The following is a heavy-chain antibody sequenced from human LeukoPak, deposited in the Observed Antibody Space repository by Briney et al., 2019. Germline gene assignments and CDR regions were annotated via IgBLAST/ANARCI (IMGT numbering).Heavy chain of an antibody. CDR3: ARVSQGTAGQDFDY. Sequence: GASVKVSCKASGYTFTSYDINWVRQATGQGLEWMGWMNPNSGNTGYAQKFQGRVTMTRNTSISTAYMELSSLRSDDTAVYYCARVSQGTAGQDFDYWGQGTLVTVSS. CDR2: MNPNSGNT. D-gene: IGHD1-14*01. V-gene: IGHV1-8*01. CDR1: GYTFTSYD. J-gene: IGHJ4*02.